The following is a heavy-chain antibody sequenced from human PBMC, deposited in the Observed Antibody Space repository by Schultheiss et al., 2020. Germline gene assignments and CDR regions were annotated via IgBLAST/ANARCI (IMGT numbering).Heavy chain of an antibody. J-gene: IGHJ6*02. CDR1: GFTFSSYW. CDR3: ARVSTVVPATTYSYYGMDV. Sequence: GGSLRLSCAASGFTFSSYWMHWVRQAPGKGLEWVGRTKNKANSYTTEYAASVKGRFTISRDNSKNTLYLQMNSLRAEDTAVYYCARVSTVVPATTYSYYGMDVWGQGTTVTVSS. D-gene: IGHD2-2*01. CDR2: TKNKANSYTT. V-gene: IGHV3-72*01.